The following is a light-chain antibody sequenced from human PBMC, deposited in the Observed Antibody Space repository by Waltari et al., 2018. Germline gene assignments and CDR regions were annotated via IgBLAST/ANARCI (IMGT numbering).Light chain of an antibody. J-gene: IGLJ1*01. Sequence: QSALTQPPSASGSPGQSVTIPCTGTSSDVGGNDYVAWYQQHPGKAPKLPLYGVNQRPSRVPDRFPGSKTGNTASLTVSGLQAEDEADYYCTSYVDSDNLIFGIGTKVTVL. CDR2: GVN. CDR3: TSYVDSDNLI. CDR1: SSDVGGNDY. V-gene: IGLV2-8*01.